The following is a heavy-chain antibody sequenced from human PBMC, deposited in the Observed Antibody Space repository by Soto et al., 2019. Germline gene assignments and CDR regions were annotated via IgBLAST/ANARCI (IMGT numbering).Heavy chain of an antibody. Sequence: SETLSLTCAVYGGSFSGYYWSWIRQPPGKGLEWIGEINHSGSTNYNPSLKSRVTISVDTSKNQFSLKLSSVTAADTAVYYCARVRVTIFGVVIHNYYYYMDVWGKGTTVTVSS. V-gene: IGHV4-34*01. CDR2: INHSGST. CDR3: ARVRVTIFGVVIHNYYYYMDV. J-gene: IGHJ6*03. CDR1: GGSFSGYY. D-gene: IGHD3-3*01.